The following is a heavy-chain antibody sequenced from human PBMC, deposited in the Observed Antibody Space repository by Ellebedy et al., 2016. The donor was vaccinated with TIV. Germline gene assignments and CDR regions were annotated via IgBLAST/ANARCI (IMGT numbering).Heavy chain of an antibody. CDR1: GFSLSNSF. J-gene: IGHJ4*02. CDR3: ARHYGDYGKDH. D-gene: IGHD4-17*01. V-gene: IGHV3-23*01. Sequence: GESLKISXAASGFSLSNSFMSWIRQAPGKGLEWVSTLTADGRSTYFADSVKGRFTISRDNSKNTVYLQMNSLRAEDTAVYYCARHYGDYGKDHWGQGTLVTVSS. CDR2: LTADGRST.